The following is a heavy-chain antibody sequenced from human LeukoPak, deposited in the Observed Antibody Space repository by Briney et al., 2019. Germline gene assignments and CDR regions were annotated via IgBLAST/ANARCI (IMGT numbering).Heavy chain of an antibody. CDR3: ASFWSGYFPS. CDR1: GFTFSSYS. J-gene: IGHJ4*02. Sequence: GGSLRLSCAASGFTFSSYSMNWVRQAPGKGLEWVSSISSSSSNIYYADSVKGRFSISRDNAKNSLYLQMNSLRAEDTAVYYCASFWSGYFPSWGQGTLVTVPS. CDR2: ISSSSSNI. V-gene: IGHV3-21*01. D-gene: IGHD3-3*01.